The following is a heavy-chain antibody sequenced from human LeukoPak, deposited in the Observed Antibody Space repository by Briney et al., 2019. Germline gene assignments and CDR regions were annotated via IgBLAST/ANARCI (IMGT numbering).Heavy chain of an antibody. V-gene: IGHV1-46*01. CDR1: GYTFTXYY. Sequence: KVXCXASGYTFTXYYMHWVRQAPGQGLEWMGVINPNGGGTSYAQKFQGRVTMTRDTSTSTVYMELSSLRSEDTAVYYCAAWGSSSSPLPGMDVWGQGTTVTVSS. J-gene: IGHJ6*02. D-gene: IGHD6-13*01. CDR3: AAWGSSSSPLPGMDV. CDR2: INPNGGGT.